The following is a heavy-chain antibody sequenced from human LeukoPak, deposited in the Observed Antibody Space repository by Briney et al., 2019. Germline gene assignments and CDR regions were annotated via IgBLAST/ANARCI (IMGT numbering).Heavy chain of an antibody. V-gene: IGHV3-48*04. CDR2: ISSSSSTI. J-gene: IGHJ3*02. CDR1: GFTFDDYG. Sequence: GGSLRLSCAASGFTFDDYGKNWVRQAPGKGLEWVSYISSSSSTIYYADSVKGRFTVSRDNAKNSLYLQMNSLRAEDTAVYYCARDSQRDSDDCFDMWGQGTLVTVSS. CDR3: ARDSQRDSDDCFDM. D-gene: IGHD5-18*01.